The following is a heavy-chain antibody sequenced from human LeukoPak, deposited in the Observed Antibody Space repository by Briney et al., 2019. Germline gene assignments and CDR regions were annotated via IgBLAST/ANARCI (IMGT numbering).Heavy chain of an antibody. Sequence: GESLRLSCTGSGFTFCDYAMTWVRQAPGKGLEGVGVVRSKAYGGTTESAASLKDRFTISRDDSKSIAYLQMNSLKTEDTAVYYCNRWVKESRYLGWPPGYWGQGTLVTVSS. D-gene: IGHD3-3*01. J-gene: IGHJ4*02. CDR1: GFTFCDYA. V-gene: IGHV3-49*04. CDR3: NRWVKESRYLGWPPGY. CDR2: VRSKAYGGTT.